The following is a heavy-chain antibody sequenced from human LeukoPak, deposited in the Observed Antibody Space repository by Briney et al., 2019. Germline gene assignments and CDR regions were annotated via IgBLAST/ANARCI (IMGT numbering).Heavy chain of an antibody. Sequence: PGGSLRLSCAASGCTFSSYAMSWVRQAPGKGLEWVSAISGSGGSTYYTDSVKGRFAISRDNSKNTLYLQMNSLRAEDTAVYYCAKDPIGAAAKRGLDYWGQGTLVTVSS. CDR2: ISGSGGST. J-gene: IGHJ4*02. D-gene: IGHD6-25*01. CDR1: GCTFSSYA. CDR3: AKDPIGAAAKRGLDY. V-gene: IGHV3-23*01.